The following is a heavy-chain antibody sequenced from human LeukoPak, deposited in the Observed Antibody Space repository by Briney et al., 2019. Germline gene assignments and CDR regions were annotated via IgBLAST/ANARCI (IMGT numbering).Heavy chain of an antibody. V-gene: IGHV3-74*01. CDR3: ARGGYSSSWYHFDY. J-gene: IGHJ4*02. CDR1: GFDFSSNW. Sequence: GGSLRLSCAASGFDFSSNWMHWVRHAPGQGLVWVSRIKGDGISTNYADSVKGRFTISRDIAKNTLFLQMNSLRAEDTAVYYCARGGYSSSWYHFDYWGQGTLVTVSS. CDR2: IKGDGIST. D-gene: IGHD6-13*01.